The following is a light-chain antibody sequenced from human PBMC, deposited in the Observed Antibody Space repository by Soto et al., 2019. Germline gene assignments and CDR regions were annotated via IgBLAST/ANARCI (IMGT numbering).Light chain of an antibody. Sequence: IQMTQSPSSLSASVLDIFTITCRASQSISSYLNWYQQKPGKAPKLLIYAASSLQSGVPSRFSGSGSGTEFTLTISSLQSEDFAVYYCQQYNNWPWTFGQGTKVDIK. V-gene: IGKV1-39*01. CDR2: AAS. J-gene: IGKJ1*01. CDR1: QSISSY. CDR3: QQYNNWPWT.